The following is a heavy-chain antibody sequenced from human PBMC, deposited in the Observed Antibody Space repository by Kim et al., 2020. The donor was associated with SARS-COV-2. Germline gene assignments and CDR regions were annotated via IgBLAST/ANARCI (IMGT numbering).Heavy chain of an antibody. Sequence: GGSLRLSCAASGFTFSSYSMNWVRQAPGKGLEWVSSISSSSSYIYYADSVKGRFTISRDNAKNSLYLQMNSLRAEDTAVYYCASSGYSSGWGTGFRDYWGQGTLVTVSS. D-gene: IGHD6-19*01. V-gene: IGHV3-21*01. J-gene: IGHJ4*02. CDR3: ASSGYSSGWGTGFRDY. CDR1: GFTFSSYS. CDR2: ISSSSSYI.